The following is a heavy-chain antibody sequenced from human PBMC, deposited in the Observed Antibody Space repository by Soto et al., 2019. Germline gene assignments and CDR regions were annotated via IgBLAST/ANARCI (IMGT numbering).Heavy chain of an antibody. CDR3: AREDSIIIPAVSDF. CDR2: ISKSDYT. D-gene: IGHD2-2*01. CDR1: GFAFNNYG. V-gene: IGHV3-21*01. J-gene: IGHJ4*02. Sequence: GGSLRLSCTVSGFAFNNYGINWVRQSPGKGLEWVSSISKSDYTYYSDSVKGRFAISRDNAKSSVSLQMNTLRVEDTAVYYCAREDSIIIPAVSDFWGQGTLVTVSS.